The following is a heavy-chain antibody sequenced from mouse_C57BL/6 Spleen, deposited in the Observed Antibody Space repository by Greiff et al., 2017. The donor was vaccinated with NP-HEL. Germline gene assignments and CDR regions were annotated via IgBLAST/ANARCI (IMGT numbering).Heavy chain of an antibody. J-gene: IGHJ4*01. CDR2: IYPRDGST. D-gene: IGHD2-1*01. Sequence: VKLQESGPELVKPGASVKLSCKASGYTFTSYDINWVKQRPGQGLEWIGWIYPRDGSTKYNEKFKGKATLTVDTSSSTAYMELHSLTSEDSAVYFCARGERSYGKVGFNAMDYWGQGTSVTVSS. V-gene: IGHV1-85*01. CDR3: ARGERSYGKVGFNAMDY. CDR1: GYTFTSYD.